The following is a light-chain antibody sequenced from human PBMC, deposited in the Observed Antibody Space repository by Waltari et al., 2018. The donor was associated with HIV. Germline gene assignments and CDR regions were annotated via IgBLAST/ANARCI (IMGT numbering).Light chain of an antibody. CDR2: GAS. Sequence: EIVMTQSPATLSMSPGERATLSCRASQSVSTNLAWYQQKPGQAPRLLLYGASTRATDVPDRFSGSASGTEFTLTISSLQSEDFAVYYCQQYNNWLTFGGGTRVEIK. J-gene: IGKJ4*01. CDR3: QQYNNWLT. V-gene: IGKV3-15*01. CDR1: QSVSTN.